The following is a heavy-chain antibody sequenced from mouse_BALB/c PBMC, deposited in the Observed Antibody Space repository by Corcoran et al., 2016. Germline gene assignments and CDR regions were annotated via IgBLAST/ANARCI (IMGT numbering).Heavy chain of an antibody. Sequence: EVQLQQSGPELVKPGASVKMSCKASGFTFTSYVIHWVKQKPGQGLEWIGYIYPYNAGTKYNEKFKGKATLTSDKSSSTAYMELSSLTSEDSAVYYCAREVPGGNPFDYWGQGTTLTVSS. CDR1: GFTFTSYV. V-gene: IGHV1S136*01. D-gene: IGHD2-1*01. CDR3: AREVPGGNPFDY. J-gene: IGHJ2*01. CDR2: IYPYNAGT.